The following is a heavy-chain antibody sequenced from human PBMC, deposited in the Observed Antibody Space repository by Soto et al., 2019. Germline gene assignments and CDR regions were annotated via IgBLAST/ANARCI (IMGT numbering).Heavy chain of an antibody. CDR2: IWDDGSNK. CDR1: GFPFSTYG. J-gene: IGHJ4*02. Sequence: GGSLRLSCAASGFPFSTYGMHWVRQAPGKGLEWVAVIWDDGSNKYYADSVKGRFTISRDNSKDTLYLHMYSLRVEDTAVYYCARGYGSTSPYFDFWGQGTLVTVSS. CDR3: ARGYGSTSPYFDF. D-gene: IGHD6-6*01. V-gene: IGHV3-33*01.